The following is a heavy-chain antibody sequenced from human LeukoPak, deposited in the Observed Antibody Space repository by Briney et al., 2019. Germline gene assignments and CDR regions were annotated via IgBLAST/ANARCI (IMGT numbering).Heavy chain of an antibody. V-gene: IGHV4-34*01. J-gene: IGHJ4*02. CDR3: ARDSSSGGPIDY. Sequence: SETLSLTCAVYGGSFSGYYWSWIRQPPGKGLEWIGEINHSGSTNYNPSLKSRVTISVDTSKNQFSLKLSSVTAADTAVYYCARDSSSGGPIDYWGQGTLVTVSS. CDR2: INHSGST. CDR1: GGSFSGYY. D-gene: IGHD6-13*01.